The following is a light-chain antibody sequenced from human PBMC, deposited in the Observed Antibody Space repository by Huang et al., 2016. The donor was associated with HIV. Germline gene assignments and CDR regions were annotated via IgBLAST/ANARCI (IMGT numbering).Light chain of an antibody. CDR3: QQRGTWPLT. J-gene: IGKJ4*01. V-gene: IGKV3-11*01. CDR1: QSVGSY. CDR2: DTS. Sequence: EVMLTQSPSILSLSLGGTGTISCKASQSVGSYVAWYQQRPGQSPRLLLYDTSNRAAGIPTRFSGSGSGTDFTLTISGLESGDLGVFYCQQRGTWPLTFGGGTKVA.